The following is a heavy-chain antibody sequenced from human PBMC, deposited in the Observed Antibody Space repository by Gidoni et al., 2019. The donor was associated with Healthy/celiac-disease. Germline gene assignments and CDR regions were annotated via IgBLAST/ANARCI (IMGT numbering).Heavy chain of an antibody. CDR1: GFTVSCNY. CDR3: ARDGYYGSGSYYSAFDI. Sequence: EVQLVESGGGLVQPGGSLRLSCAASGFTVSCNYMSWVRQAPGKGLEWVSVIYSGGSTYYADSVKGRFTISRDNSKNTLYLQMNSLRAEDTAVYYCARDGYYGSGSYYSAFDIWGQGTMVTVSS. J-gene: IGHJ3*02. D-gene: IGHD3-10*01. V-gene: IGHV3-66*01. CDR2: IYSGGST.